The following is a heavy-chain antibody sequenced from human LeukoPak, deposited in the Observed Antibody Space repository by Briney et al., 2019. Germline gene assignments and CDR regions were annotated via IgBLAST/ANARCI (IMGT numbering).Heavy chain of an antibody. D-gene: IGHD6-19*01. J-gene: IGHJ4*02. CDR3: ARHPARTTYSNGWWVYSDY. CDR2: IYPGDSDT. CDR1: GYSFTTYW. V-gene: IGHV5-51*01. Sequence: GESLKISCKGSGYSFTTYWIGWVRQMPGKGLEWMGIIYPGDSDTRYSPSFQGQVTISADKSISTAYLRWSSLKASDTAMYYCARHPARTTYSNGWWVYSDYWGQGTLVTVSS.